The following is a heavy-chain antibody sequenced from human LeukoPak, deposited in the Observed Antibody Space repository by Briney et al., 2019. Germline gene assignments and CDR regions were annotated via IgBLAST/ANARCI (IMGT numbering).Heavy chain of an antibody. CDR1: GYTYTSYG. D-gene: IGHD2-2*02. V-gene: IGHV1-18*01. J-gene: IGHJ4*02. CDR2: ISAYNGNT. CDR3: ARNAARGYQLLYRPLFDY. Sequence: ASVKVSCKASGYTYTSYGISWVRQAPGQGLEWMGWISAYNGNTNYAQKLQGRVTMTTDTSTSTAYTELRSLRSDDTAVYYCARNAARGYQLLYRPLFDYWGQGTLVTVSS.